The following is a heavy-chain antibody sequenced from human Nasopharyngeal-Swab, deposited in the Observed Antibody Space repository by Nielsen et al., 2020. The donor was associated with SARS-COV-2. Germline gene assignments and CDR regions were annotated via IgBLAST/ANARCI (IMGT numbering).Heavy chain of an antibody. CDR2: IIPILGIA. CDR1: GGTFSSYA. V-gene: IGHV1-69*04. Sequence: SVKVSCKASGGTFSSYAISWVRQAPGQGLEWMGRIIPILGIANYAQKFQGRVTITADKSTSTAYMELSSLRSEDTAVYYCARGNEGAAADTGYYYYGMDVWGQGTTVTVSS. CDR3: ARGNEGAAADTGYYYYGMDV. D-gene: IGHD6-13*01. J-gene: IGHJ6*02.